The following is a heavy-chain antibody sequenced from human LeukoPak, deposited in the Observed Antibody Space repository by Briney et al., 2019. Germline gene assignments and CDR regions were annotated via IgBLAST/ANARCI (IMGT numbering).Heavy chain of an antibody. D-gene: IGHD6-19*01. CDR3: ARVWRYSSGWYYFDY. CDR2: IYSGGST. CDR1: GFTVSSNY. J-gene: IGHJ4*02. Sequence: GGSLRLSCAASGFTVSSNYMSWVRQVPGKGLEWVSVIYSGGSTYYADSVKGRFTISRDNSKNTLYLQMNSLRAEDTAVYYCARVWRYSSGWYYFDYWGQGTLVTVSS. V-gene: IGHV3-53*01.